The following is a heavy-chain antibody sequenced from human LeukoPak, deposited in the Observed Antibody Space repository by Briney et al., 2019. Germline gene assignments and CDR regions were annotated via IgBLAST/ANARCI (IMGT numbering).Heavy chain of an antibody. CDR1: ASTFANYG. V-gene: IGHV1-18*01. Sequence: ASVKVSCKASASTFANYGINWVRHAPGQGLEWMGWISLDSGNTGYAQRVQGRVTLTTDTSTSTAYMELRSLRSDDTAVYFCARVSYLGPDALDYWGQGTMVSISS. CDR2: ISLDSGNT. D-gene: IGHD1-26*01. J-gene: IGHJ4*02. CDR3: ARVSYLGPDALDY.